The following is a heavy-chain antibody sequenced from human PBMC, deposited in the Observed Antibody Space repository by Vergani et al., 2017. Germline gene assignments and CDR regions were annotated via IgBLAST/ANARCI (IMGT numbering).Heavy chain of an antibody. CDR2: IYTSGST. Sequence: QVQLQESGPGLVKPSQTLSLTCTVSGGSISSGSYYWSWIRQPAGKGLEWIGRIYTSGSTNYNPSLKSRVTISVDTSKNQFSLKLSSVTAADTAVYYCARDRPGTLANWFDPWGQGTLVTVAS. CDR3: ARDRPGTLANWFDP. J-gene: IGHJ5*02. D-gene: IGHD3-10*01. CDR1: GGSISSGSYY. V-gene: IGHV4-61*02.